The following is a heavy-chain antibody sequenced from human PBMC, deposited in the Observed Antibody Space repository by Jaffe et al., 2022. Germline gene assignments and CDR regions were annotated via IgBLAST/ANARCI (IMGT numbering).Heavy chain of an antibody. V-gene: IGHV1-46*03. CDR3: ASLTGTGTNDGVVNDDAFDI. CDR2: INPSGGST. D-gene: IGHD1-7*01. J-gene: IGHJ3*02. CDR1: GYTFTSYY. Sequence: QVQLVQSGAEVKKPGASVKVSCKASGYTFTSYYMHWVRQAPGQGLEWMGIINPSGGSTSYAQKFQGRVTMTRDTSTSTVYMELSSLRSEDTAVYYCASLTGTGTNDGVVNDDAFDIWGQGTMVTVSS.